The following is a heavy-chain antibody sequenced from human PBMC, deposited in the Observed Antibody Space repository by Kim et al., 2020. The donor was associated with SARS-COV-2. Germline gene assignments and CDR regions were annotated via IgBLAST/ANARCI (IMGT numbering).Heavy chain of an antibody. J-gene: IGHJ3*01. V-gene: IGHV4-34*01. CDR3: SRGIADAFDF. D-gene: IGHD6-13*01. CDR1: GGSFSGYY. Sequence: SETLSLTCVVSGGSFSGYYWTWIRQSPGKGLEWIGEISLGGTADYNPSLRSRVSISLGSSRNQFSLKLTSLTAADAAVYYCSRGIADAFDFWGQGTVVT. CDR2: ISLGGTA.